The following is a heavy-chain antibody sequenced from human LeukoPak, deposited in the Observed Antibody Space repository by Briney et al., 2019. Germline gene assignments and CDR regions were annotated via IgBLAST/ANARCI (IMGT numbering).Heavy chain of an antibody. Sequence: SSETLSLTCTVSGYSISSGYYWGWIRQPPGKGLEWIGSIYHSGSTYYNPSLKSRVTISVDTSKNQFSLKLSSVTAADTAVYYCASTYLNFDYWGQGTLVTVSS. CDR3: ASTYLNFDY. CDR1: GYSISSGYY. D-gene: IGHD2/OR15-2a*01. CDR2: IYHSGST. J-gene: IGHJ4*02. V-gene: IGHV4-38-2*02.